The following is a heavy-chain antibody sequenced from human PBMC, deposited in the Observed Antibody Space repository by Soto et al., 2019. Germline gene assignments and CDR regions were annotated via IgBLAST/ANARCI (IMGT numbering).Heavy chain of an antibody. V-gene: IGHV3-21*01. J-gene: IGHJ4*02. CDR1: GFTFTRYS. CDR2: ISSTTNYI. Sequence: GSLRLSCAASGFTFTRYSMNWVRQAPGKGLEWVSSISSTTNYIYYADSMMGRFTVSRDNAKNSVYLDMNSLSAEDTAVYYCARESEDLTSNFDYWGQGTLVTVSS. CDR3: ARESEDLTSNFDY.